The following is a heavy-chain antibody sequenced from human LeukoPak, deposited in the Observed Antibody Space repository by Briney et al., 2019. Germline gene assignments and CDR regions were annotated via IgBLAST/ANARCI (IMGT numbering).Heavy chain of an antibody. V-gene: IGHV4-34*01. CDR2: INHSGST. D-gene: IGHD2-2*02. CDR1: GGSFSGYC. J-gene: IGHJ4*02. Sequence: PSETLSLTRAVYGGSFSGYCWRWIRQPPGEGLEWIGEINHSGSTNYTPSHKSRVTISVDTSKNQFSLKLSSVTAADTAVYYCARGRRLFLSSTSCYTDYWGQGTLVTVSS. CDR3: ARGRRLFLSSTSCYTDY.